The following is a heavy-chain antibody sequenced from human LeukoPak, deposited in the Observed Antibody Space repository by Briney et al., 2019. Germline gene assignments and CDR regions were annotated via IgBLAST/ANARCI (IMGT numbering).Heavy chain of an antibody. D-gene: IGHD3-3*01. J-gene: IGHJ6*03. CDR3: ARGKYYDFWSGYYTGMGHYYMDV. CDR1: GGSFSGYY. CDR2: INHSGSA. Sequence: SETLSLTCAVYGGSFSGYYWSWIRQPPGKGLEGSGEINHSGSAKYDPSLKSRVTISVDTSKNQFSLKLSSVTAADTAVYYCARGKYYDFWSGYYTGMGHYYMDVWGKGTTVTASS. V-gene: IGHV4-34*01.